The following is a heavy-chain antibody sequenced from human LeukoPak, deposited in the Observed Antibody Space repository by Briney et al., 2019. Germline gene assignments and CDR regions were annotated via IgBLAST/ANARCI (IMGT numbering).Heavy chain of an antibody. Sequence: PSETLSLTCTVSGGSISSYYWSWIRQPPGKGLEWIGYIYYSGSTNYNPSLKSRVTISVDTSKNQFSLKLSSVTAADTAVYYCARGGERGVYYFDYWGQGTLVTVSS. CDR2: IYYSGST. D-gene: IGHD3-10*01. J-gene: IGHJ4*02. CDR3: ARGGERGVYYFDY. V-gene: IGHV4-59*01. CDR1: GGSISSYY.